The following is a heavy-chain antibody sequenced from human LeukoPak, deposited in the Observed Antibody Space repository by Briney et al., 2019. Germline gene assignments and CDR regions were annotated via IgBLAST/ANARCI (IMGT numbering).Heavy chain of an antibody. Sequence: GGSLRLSCAASGFTFSSYAMSWVRQAPGKGLEWVSAISGSGGNTYYADSVKGRFTISRDNSKNTLYLQMNSLRAEDTAVYYCAKSSGYYYDSSGYVPFDYWGQGTLVTVSS. CDR1: GFTFSSYA. V-gene: IGHV3-23*01. D-gene: IGHD3-22*01. CDR2: ISGSGGNT. CDR3: AKSSGYYYDSSGYVPFDY. J-gene: IGHJ4*02.